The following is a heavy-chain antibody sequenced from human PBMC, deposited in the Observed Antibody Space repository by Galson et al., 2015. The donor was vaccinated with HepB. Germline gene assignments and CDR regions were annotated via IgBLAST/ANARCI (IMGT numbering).Heavy chain of an antibody. CDR1: GGTFSSYT. CDR3: AGGPVLEAVAGSGNWFDP. V-gene: IGHV1-69*02. CDR2: IIPILGIA. J-gene: IGHJ5*02. Sequence: SVKVSCKASGGTFSSYTISWVRQAPGQGLEWMGRIIPILGIANYAQKFQGRVTITADKSTSTAYMELSSLRSEDTAVYYCAGGPVLEAVAGSGNWFDPWGQGTLVTVSS. D-gene: IGHD6-19*01.